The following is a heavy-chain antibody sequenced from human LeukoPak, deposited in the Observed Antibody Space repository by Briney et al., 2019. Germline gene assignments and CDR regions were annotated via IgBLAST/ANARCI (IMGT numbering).Heavy chain of an antibody. Sequence: SETLSLTCTVSGYSISSGYYWGWIRQPPGKGLAWIGSIYHSGSTYYNPSLKSRVTISVDTSKNQFSLKLSSVTAADTAVYYCARHGDYALWDAFDILGQGTMVTVSS. J-gene: IGHJ3*02. D-gene: IGHD4-17*01. CDR2: IYHSGST. V-gene: IGHV4-38-2*02. CDR1: GYSISSGYY. CDR3: ARHGDYALWDAFDI.